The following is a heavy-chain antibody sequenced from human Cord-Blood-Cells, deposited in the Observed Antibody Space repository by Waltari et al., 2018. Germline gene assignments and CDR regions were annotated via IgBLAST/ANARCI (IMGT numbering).Heavy chain of an antibody. CDR3: AGVARFFEWLLYFDY. D-gene: IGHD3-3*01. J-gene: IGHJ4*02. Sequence: QVQLVQSAAEVKKPGALVKVSCKASGHTFTSVAMHWVRQAPGQRLEWIGWIKAGNGKTKYSQKFLGRVTITRDTSASTAYMELSSLTSEDTAVYYCAGVARFFEWLLYFDYWGQGTLVTVSS. CDR1: GHTFTSVA. CDR2: IKAGNGKT. V-gene: IGHV1-3*01.